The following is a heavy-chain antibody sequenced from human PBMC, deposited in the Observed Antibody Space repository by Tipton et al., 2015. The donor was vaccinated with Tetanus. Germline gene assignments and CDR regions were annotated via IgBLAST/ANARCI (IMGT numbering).Heavy chain of an antibody. V-gene: IGHV5-51*01. CDR2: IYPGDSDT. J-gene: IGHJ2*01. CDR1: GYNFNLYW. Sequence: QLVQSGAEVKKPGESLKISCQGSGYNFNLYWIAWVRQMPGKGLEWMGIIYPGDSDTRYSPSFQGQVTISADKSMSTAYLQWSSLQASDTAMYYCARRLGPYTGDQIWHFDLWGRGTLVTVSS. CDR3: ARRLGPYTGDQIWHFDL. D-gene: IGHD7-27*01.